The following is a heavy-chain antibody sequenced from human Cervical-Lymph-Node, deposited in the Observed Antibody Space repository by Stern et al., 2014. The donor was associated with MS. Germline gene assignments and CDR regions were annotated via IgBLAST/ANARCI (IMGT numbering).Heavy chain of an antibody. CDR2: ISRNSTYV. CDR3: SRRAWGFDTSGYYFGGFDI. V-gene: IGHV3-21*01. D-gene: IGHD3-22*01. Sequence: EVQLVESGGGLVKPGGSLRLSCAASGFTFSDFTMNWVRHVPGKGLEWVASISRNSTYVYYADSLKARFTISRDNVKKSVALQMNSLRAEDTAVYYCSRRAWGFDTSGYYFGGFDIWGQGTVVTVSS. CDR1: GFTFSDFT. J-gene: IGHJ3*02.